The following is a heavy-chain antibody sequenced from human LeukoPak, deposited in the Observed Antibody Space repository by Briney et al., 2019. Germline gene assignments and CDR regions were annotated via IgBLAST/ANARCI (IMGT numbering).Heavy chain of an antibody. CDR1: GYTFTGYY. D-gene: IGHD3-10*01. J-gene: IGHJ4*02. V-gene: IGHV1-2*02. Sequence: GASVKVSCKASGYTFTGYYMHWVRQAPGQGLEWMGWINPNSGGTNYAQKFQGRVTMTRDTSISTAYMELSRLRSDDTAVYYCARARGVIEYYFDYWGQGTLVTVSS. CDR3: ARARGVIEYYFDY. CDR2: INPNSGGT.